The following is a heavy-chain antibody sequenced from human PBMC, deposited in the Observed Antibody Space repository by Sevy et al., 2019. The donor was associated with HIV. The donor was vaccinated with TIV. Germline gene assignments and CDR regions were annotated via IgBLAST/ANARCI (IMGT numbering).Heavy chain of an antibody. CDR1: GGSISSSSYY. CDR2: IYYSRST. CDR3: ARRGYSSSWYLQLYDY. V-gene: IGHV4-39*01. Sequence: SETLSLTCAVSGGSISSSSYYWGWIRQPPGKGLEWIGSIYYSRSTYYDPSLKSRVTISVDTSKNQFSLKLSSVTAADTAVYYCARRGYSSSWYLQLYDYWGQGTLVTVSS. D-gene: IGHD6-13*01. J-gene: IGHJ4*02.